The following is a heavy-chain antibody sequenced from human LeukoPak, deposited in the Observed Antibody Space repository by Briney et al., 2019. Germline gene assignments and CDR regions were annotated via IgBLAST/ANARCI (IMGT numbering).Heavy chain of an antibody. D-gene: IGHD5-12*01. CDR3: ARSGSGYLRYYFDY. Sequence: SETLSLTCTVSGYSINNGYYWGWIRQPPGKGLEWIGSIYSSGSTYYNPSLKSRVTISVDTSKNQFSLKLSSVTAADTAVYYCARSGSGYLRYYFDYWGQGTLVTISS. J-gene: IGHJ4*02. CDR2: IYSSGST. V-gene: IGHV4-38-2*02. CDR1: GYSINNGYY.